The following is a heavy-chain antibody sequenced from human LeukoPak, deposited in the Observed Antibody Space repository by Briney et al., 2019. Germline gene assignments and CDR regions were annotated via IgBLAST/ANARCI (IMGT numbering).Heavy chain of an antibody. V-gene: IGHV4-59*01. CDR3: VRLRWELLAPYFDH. Sequence: SETLSLTCSVSTDSRNTYYWSWIRQSPGKGREWIGHTYHSGSTDYNPSLKSRVTISIDMSREEFSLKLTSVTVADTAMYYCVRLRWELLAPYFDHWGQGSLVIVSS. CDR2: TYHSGST. D-gene: IGHD2-15*01. CDR1: TDSRNTYY. J-gene: IGHJ4*02.